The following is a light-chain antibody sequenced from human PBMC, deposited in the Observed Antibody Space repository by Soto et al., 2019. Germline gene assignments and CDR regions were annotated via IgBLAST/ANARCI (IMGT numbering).Light chain of an antibody. Sequence: QLVLTQPPSASGTPGQRVTISCSGSSSNIGSYTVHWYQKFPGTAPKLLIYGHNQRPSGVPDRFSGSKSGTSASLAISGLQSDDEADYYCAAWDDSLKVVFGGGTKLTVL. CDR1: SSNIGSYT. CDR2: GHN. V-gene: IGLV1-44*01. J-gene: IGLJ2*01. CDR3: AAWDDSLKVV.